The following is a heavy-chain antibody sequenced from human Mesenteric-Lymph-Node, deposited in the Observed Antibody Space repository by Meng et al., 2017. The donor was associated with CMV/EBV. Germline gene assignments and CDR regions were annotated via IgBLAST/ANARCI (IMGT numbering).Heavy chain of an antibody. J-gene: IGHJ6*02. CDR1: GYTFTSYY. D-gene: IGHD3-3*01. CDR2: INPSGGST. V-gene: IGHV1-46*01. CDR3: ARSVAKRTDFLSGYYPYYYYYGMDV. Sequence: ASVKVSCKASGYTFTSYYMHWVRQAPGQGLEWMGIINPSGGSTSYAQKFQGRVTMTRDTSTSTVYMELSSLRSEDTAVYYCARSVAKRTDFLSGYYPYYYYYGMDVWGQGTTVTVSS.